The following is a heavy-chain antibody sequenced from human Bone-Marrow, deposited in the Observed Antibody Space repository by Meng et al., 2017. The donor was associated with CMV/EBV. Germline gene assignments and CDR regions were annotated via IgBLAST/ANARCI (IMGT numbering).Heavy chain of an antibody. J-gene: IGHJ4*02. CDR2: IYYSGST. Sequence: SETLSLTCTVSGGSISSSYWSWIRQPPGKGLEWIGYIYYSGSTNYNPSLKSRVTISVDTSKNQFSLKLSSVTAADTGVYYGAREHYGSGSYYSPYFDYWGQGTLVTVSS. CDR1: GGSISSSY. D-gene: IGHD3-10*01. V-gene: IGHV4-59*01. CDR3: AREHYGSGSYYSPYFDY.